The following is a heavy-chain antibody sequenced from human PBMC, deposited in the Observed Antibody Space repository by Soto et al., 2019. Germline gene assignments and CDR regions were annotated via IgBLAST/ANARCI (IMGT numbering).Heavy chain of an antibody. D-gene: IGHD3-10*02. CDR1: GGSFSGYY. CDR3: ARGRVTMWY. Sequence: PSETLSLTCAVYGGSFSGYYWSWIRQPPGKGLEWIGEINHSGSTNYNPSLKSRVTISVDTSKNQFSLKLSSVTAADTAVYYCARGRVTMWYWGQGTLVTVSS. CDR2: INHSGST. J-gene: IGHJ4*02. V-gene: IGHV4-34*01.